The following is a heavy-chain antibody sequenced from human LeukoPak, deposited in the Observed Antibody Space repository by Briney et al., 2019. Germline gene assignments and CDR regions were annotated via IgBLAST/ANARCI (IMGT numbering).Heavy chain of an antibody. V-gene: IGHV3-23*01. Sequence: GGTLRLSCAASGFTFSSYGMSWVRQAPGKGLELVSAISGSGGSTYYADSVKGRFTISRDNAKNSLYLQMNSLRAEDTAVYYCARGRRIVGATSIFDYWGQGTPVTVSS. D-gene: IGHD1-26*01. CDR1: GFTFSSYG. CDR3: ARGRRIVGATSIFDY. J-gene: IGHJ4*02. CDR2: ISGSGGST.